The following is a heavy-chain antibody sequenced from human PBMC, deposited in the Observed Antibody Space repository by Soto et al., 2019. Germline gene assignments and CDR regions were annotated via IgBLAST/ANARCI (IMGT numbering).Heavy chain of an antibody. CDR1: GSISTTTP. CDR3: ATSFRYFDN. J-gene: IGHJ4*02. V-gene: IGHV3-23*01. CDR2: ISGRGTNT. Sequence: GSLRLSCAASGSISTTTPLSWVRQAPGKGLEWVSTISGRGTNTYYADSVKGRFIISRDNLKNTVNLQMNGLGVEDTAIYYCATSFRYFDNWGQGTRVTVSS.